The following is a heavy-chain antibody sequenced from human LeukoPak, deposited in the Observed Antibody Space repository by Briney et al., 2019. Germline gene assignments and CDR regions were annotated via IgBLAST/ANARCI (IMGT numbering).Heavy chain of an antibody. V-gene: IGHV1-2*06. J-gene: IGHJ3*02. Sequence: ASVTVSCKATGYSFTGSYMHWVRQAPGQGLEWMGRINPNSGGTNYAQKFQGRVTMTRDTSISTAYMELNRLRSDDTAVYYCARDPSVGPTKNAFDIWGQGTMVTVSS. CDR2: INPNSGGT. CDR3: ARDPSVGPTKNAFDI. D-gene: IGHD1-26*01. CDR1: GYSFTGSY.